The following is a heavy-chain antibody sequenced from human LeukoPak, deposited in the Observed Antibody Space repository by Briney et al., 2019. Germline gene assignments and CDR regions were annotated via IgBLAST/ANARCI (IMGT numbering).Heavy chain of an antibody. Sequence: ETLSLTCTVSGGSISSSTYYWAWIRQSPGRGLEWIGSITYSGSTYYNPSLEGRVTISVDTSKNQFSLRLISVTAVDTAVYYCARQGVGATDCWGQGTLVTVSS. CDR1: GGSISSSTYY. CDR3: ARQGVGATDC. J-gene: IGHJ4*02. CDR2: ITYSGST. V-gene: IGHV4-39*01. D-gene: IGHD1-26*01.